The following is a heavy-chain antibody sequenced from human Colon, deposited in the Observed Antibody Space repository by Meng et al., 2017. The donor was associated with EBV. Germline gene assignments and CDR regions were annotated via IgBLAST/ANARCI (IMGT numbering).Heavy chain of an antibody. V-gene: IGHV1-2*06. D-gene: IGHD7-27*01. CDR1: VYTFTGYY. CDR2: ITPSSGGT. CDR3: VRANLGSADY. J-gene: IGHJ4*02. Sequence: QGQLVQFGAEVKKPGASVKVACKASVYTFTGYYMHWLRQAPGQGLEWVGRITPSSGGTTYAQKFQGRVTMTRDTSISTAYMELSSLRPDDAAIYYCVRANLGSADYWGQGTLVTVSS.